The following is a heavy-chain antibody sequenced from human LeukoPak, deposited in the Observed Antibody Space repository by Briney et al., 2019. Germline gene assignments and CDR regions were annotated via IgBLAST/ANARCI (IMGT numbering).Heavy chain of an antibody. Sequence: SETLSLTCTVSGGSVSSGSYYRSWIRQPPGKGLEWIGYIYYSGSTNYNPSLKSRVTISVDTSKNQFSLKLSSVTAADTAVYYCAREAGYSYGYDYWGQGTLVTVSS. J-gene: IGHJ4*02. D-gene: IGHD5-18*01. CDR3: AREAGYSYGYDY. V-gene: IGHV4-61*01. CDR2: IYYSGST. CDR1: GGSVSSGSYY.